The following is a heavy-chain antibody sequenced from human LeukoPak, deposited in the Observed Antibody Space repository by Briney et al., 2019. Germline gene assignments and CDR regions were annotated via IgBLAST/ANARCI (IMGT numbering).Heavy chain of an antibody. D-gene: IGHD3-22*01. Sequence: SETLSLTCAVSGGSISSGGYSWSWIRQPPGKGLEWIGYIYHSGSTYYNPSLKSRVTISVDRSKNQFSLKLSSVTAADTAVYYCARGWYYYDSSGYFHWGQGTLVTVSS. J-gene: IGHJ4*02. V-gene: IGHV4-30-2*01. CDR2: IYHSGST. CDR3: ARGWYYYDSSGYFH. CDR1: GGSISSGGYS.